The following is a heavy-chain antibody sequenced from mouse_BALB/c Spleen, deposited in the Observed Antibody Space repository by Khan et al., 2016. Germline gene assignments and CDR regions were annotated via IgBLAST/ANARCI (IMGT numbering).Heavy chain of an antibody. D-gene: IGHD1-1*01. Sequence: IQLVQPGAELVKPGASVKLSCTASGFNIKDTYMHWVKQRPEQGLERIGRIDPANGNTKYDPKFQGKGTRPAAAAVVTADRQLVSLASGDTAVYNCARGLYYYGSSYYAMDYWGQGTSVTGSS. CDR2: IDPANGNT. CDR3: ARGLYYYGSSYYAMDY. V-gene: IGHV14-3*02. CDR1: GFNIKDTY. J-gene: IGHJ4*01.